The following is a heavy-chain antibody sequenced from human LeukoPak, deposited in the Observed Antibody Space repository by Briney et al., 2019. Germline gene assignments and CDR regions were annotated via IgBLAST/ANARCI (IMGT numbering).Heavy chain of an antibody. CDR1: GFTFGDYA. CDR3: QTYYYDTSGYYYIDQ. CDR2: IRSKAYGGTT. D-gene: IGHD3-22*01. J-gene: IGHJ4*02. Sequence: GGSLRLSCTTSGFTFGDYAMSWVRHAPGKGLETVGFIRSKAYGGTTEYAASVKGRFTISRDDSKSIAYLQMNSLKTEDTAVYSCQTYYYDTSGYYYIDQWGQGTLVTVSS. V-gene: IGHV3-49*04.